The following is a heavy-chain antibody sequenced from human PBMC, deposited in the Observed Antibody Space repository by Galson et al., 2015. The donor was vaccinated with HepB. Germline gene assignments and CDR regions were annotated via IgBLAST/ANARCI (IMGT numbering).Heavy chain of an antibody. V-gene: IGHV4-31*03. CDR2: IHNSGSP. CDR3: ASSIDYDDYYMDV. J-gene: IGHJ6*03. D-gene: IGHD3-22*01. CDR1: GASISVGGHY. Sequence: QVQLQESGPGLVKPSQSLSLTCSVSGASISVGGHYWSWIRQHPGKGLEWLGYIHNSGSPYYNPSLQGRVTILVDTSKNQFSLKLTSVTAADTAVYYCASSIDYDDYYMDVWGKGTTVTVSS.